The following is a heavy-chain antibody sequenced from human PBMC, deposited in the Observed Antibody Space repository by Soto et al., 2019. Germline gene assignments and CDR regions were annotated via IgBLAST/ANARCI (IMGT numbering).Heavy chain of an antibody. CDR2: VYYSGSS. Sequence: TLSLTCTVSGDSISGGASFWIWIRQPPGKGLEWIANVYYSGSSYYNPSLKSRLTISVDTTKNQFSLQLKSMTAADTAVYYCAKLSCTSSTCYFPGWFDPWGQGTLVTVSS. V-gene: IGHV4-31*03. J-gene: IGHJ5*02. D-gene: IGHD2-2*01. CDR3: AKLSCTSSTCYFPGWFDP. CDR1: GDSISGGASF.